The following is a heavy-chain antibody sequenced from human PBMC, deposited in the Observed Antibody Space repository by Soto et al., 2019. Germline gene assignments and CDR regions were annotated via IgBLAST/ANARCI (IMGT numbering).Heavy chain of an antibody. V-gene: IGHV3-48*01. J-gene: IGHJ5*02. D-gene: IGHD2-2*01. CDR1: GFTFSSYS. CDR3: ARDRGFCSSTSCYRFDP. Sequence: GGSLRLSCAASGFTFSSYSMNWVRQAPGKGLEWVSYISSSSSTIYYADSVKGRFTISRDNAKNSLYLQMNSLRAEDTAVYYCARDRGFCSSTSCYRFDPWGQGTLVTVSS. CDR2: ISSSSSTI.